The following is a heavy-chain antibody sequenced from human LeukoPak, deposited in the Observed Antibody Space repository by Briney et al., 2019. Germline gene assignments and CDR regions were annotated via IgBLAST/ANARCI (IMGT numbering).Heavy chain of an antibody. J-gene: IGHJ4*02. CDR1: GFTFSGSA. CDR2: IRSKANSYAT. Sequence: GGSLRLSPAASGFTFSGSAMHWVRQASGKGLEWVGRIRSKANSYATAYAASVKGRFTISRDDSKNTAYLQMNSLKTEDTAVYYCTRHSGDDYGDSYFDYWGQGTLVTVSS. CDR3: TRHSGDDYGDSYFDY. D-gene: IGHD4-17*01. V-gene: IGHV3-73*01.